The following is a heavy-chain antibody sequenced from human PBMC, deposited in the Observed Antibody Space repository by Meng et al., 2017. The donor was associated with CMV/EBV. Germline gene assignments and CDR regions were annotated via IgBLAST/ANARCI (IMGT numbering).Heavy chain of an antibody. D-gene: IGHD3-22*01. J-gene: IGHJ4*02. CDR2: IKSKTDGGTT. V-gene: IGHV3-15*01. CDR1: GFTFSNAW. Sequence: GGSLRLSCAASGFTFSNAWMSWVRQAPGKGLEWVGSIKSKTDGGTTDYAAPVKGRFTISRDDSKNTLYLQMNSLKTEDTAVYYCTTDLYYYDSSGYFVRSPMYYFDYWGQGTMVTVSS. CDR3: TTDLYYYDSSGYFVRSPMYYFDY.